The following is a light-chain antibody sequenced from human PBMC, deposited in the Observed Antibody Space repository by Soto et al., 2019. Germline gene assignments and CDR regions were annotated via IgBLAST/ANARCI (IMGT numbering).Light chain of an antibody. CDR2: NTN. CDR1: SDSVSTSSY. J-gene: IGLJ3*02. CDR3: VLYFGTGVGV. V-gene: IGLV8-61*01. Sequence: QAVVTQEPSLSVSPGGTVTLTCGWSSDSVSTSSYPSWYQQTPGQTPRTLIYNTNTRSSGVPDRFSGSILGNKAVLTITGAQADDESDYYCVLYFGTGVGVFGGGTKLTVL.